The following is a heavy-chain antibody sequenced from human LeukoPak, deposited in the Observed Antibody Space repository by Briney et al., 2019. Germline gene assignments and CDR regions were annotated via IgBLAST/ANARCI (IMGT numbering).Heavy chain of an antibody. Sequence: GASVKVSCKASGYTFTGYYMHWVRQAPGQGLEWMGIINPGGGSTSYAQRFQGRVTLTRDTSTSTVYMELSSLRSEDTAVYFCARDRVAVAGTFYYYYGMDVWGQGTTVTVSS. J-gene: IGHJ6*02. CDR1: GYTFTGYY. CDR3: ARDRVAVAGTFYYYYGMDV. V-gene: IGHV1-46*01. D-gene: IGHD6-19*01. CDR2: INPGGGST.